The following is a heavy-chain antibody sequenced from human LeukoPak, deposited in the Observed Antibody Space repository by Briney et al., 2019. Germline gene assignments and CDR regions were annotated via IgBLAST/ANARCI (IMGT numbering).Heavy chain of an antibody. D-gene: IGHD3-3*01. CDR1: GGSISSGGYY. J-gene: IGHJ4*02. V-gene: IGHV4-39*01. CDR2: VFYSGST. CDR3: ARHTPFWSGYSYYFDY. Sequence: SETLSLTCTVSGGSISSGGYYWGWIRQPPGKGLEGIGSVFYSGSTYYNPSLKSRVTISVDTSKNQFSLKLSSVTAADTAVYYCARHTPFWSGYSYYFDYWGQGTLVTVSS.